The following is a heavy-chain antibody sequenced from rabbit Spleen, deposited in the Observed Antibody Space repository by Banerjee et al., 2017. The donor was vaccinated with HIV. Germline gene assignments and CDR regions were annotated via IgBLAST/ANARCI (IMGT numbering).Heavy chain of an antibody. J-gene: IGHJ4*01. D-gene: IGHD4-1*01. CDR1: GFDLSSNA. CDR2: IYNGDGST. V-gene: IGHV1S47*01. Sequence: QEQLVDYGGDLVQPEGSLTLTCKASGFDLSSNAMCWVRQAPGKGPEWIACIYNGDGSTYYASWVNGRFTISKTSSTTVTLQMTSLTAADTATYFCARDLAGVIGWNFSLWGPGTLVTVS. CDR3: ARDLAGVIGWNFSL.